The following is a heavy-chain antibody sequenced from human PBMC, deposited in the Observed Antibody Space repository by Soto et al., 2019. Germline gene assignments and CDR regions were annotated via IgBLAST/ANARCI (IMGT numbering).Heavy chain of an antibody. V-gene: IGHV4-61*08. CDR2: ISYSGST. D-gene: IGHD2-2*02. Sequence: SETLSLTCSVSGDSVSNGDYSWCWIRQPPGKGLEWIGYISYSGSTNYNPSLKSRVTISVDTSKNQFSLKLSSVTAADTAVYYCARARIVVVPAAISPNCYHCYVMDFCGRGTTVIGSS. J-gene: IGHJ6*02. CDR3: ARARIVVVPAAISPNCYHCYVMDF. CDR1: GDSVSNGDYS.